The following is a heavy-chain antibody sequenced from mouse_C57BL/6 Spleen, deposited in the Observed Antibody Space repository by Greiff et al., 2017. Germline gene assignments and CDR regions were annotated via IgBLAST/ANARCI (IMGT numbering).Heavy chain of an antibody. D-gene: IGHD2-12*01. CDR1: GYTFTGYW. CDR2: ILPGSGST. CDR3: AREFTKVFDY. V-gene: IGHV1-9*01. Sequence: QVQLQQSGAELMKPGASVKLSCKATGYTFTGYWIEWVKQRPGHGLEWIGEILPGSGSTTYNEKFKGKATFAADTSSNTAYMQLSSLTTEDSAIYYCAREFTKVFDYWGQGTTLTVSS. J-gene: IGHJ2*01.